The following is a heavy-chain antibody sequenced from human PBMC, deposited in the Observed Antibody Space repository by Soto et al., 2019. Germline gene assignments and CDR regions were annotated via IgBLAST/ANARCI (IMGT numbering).Heavy chain of an antibody. V-gene: IGHV1-69*13. J-gene: IGHJ6*02. CDR2: IIPIFGTA. CDR1: GGTFSSYA. CDR3: ARVSTIFGVAYYYYYGMDV. D-gene: IGHD3-3*01. Sequence: SVKVSCKASGGTFSSYAISWVRQAPGQGLEWMGGIIPIFGTANYAQKFQGRVTITADESTSTAYMELSSLRSEDTAVYYCARVSTIFGVAYYYYYGMDVWGQGTTVTVSS.